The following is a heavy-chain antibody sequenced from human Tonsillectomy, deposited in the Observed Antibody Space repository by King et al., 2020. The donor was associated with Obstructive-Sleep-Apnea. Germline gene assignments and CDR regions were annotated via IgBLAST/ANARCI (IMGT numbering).Heavy chain of an antibody. CDR2: MNPHSGNT. J-gene: IGHJ6*02. CDR1: GYTFTSYD. D-gene: IGHD3-10*01. V-gene: IGHV1-8*01. Sequence: QLVQSGAEVKKPGASVKVSCKTSGYTFTSYDINWVRQATGQGLEWMGWMNPHSGNTGYAQKFQGRVTMTRSTSISTAYMELSSLRSEDMAVYYCARGQMTRGFMWGMDVWGQGTTVTVSS. CDR3: ARGQMTRGFMWGMDV.